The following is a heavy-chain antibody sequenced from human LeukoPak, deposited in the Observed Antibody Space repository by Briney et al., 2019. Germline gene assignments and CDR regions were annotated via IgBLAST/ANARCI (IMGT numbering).Heavy chain of an antibody. CDR1: GGTFSSYA. J-gene: IGHJ3*02. CDR2: IIPIFGTA. CDR3: ARDSGSLDAFDI. Sequence: SVKVSCKASGGTFSSYAISWVRQAPGQGLEWMGGIIPIFGTANYAQKFQGRVTITADKSTSTAYMELSSLRSEDTAVYYCARDSGSLDAFDIWGQGTMVTVSS. V-gene: IGHV1-69*06. D-gene: IGHD3-10*01.